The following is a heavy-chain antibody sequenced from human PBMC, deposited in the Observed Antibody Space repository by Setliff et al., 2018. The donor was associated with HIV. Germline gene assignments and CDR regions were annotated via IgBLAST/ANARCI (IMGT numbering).Heavy chain of an antibody. CDR1: GGSISGHY. V-gene: IGHV4-59*11. CDR2: IFYTGST. D-gene: IGHD2-2*01. J-gene: IGHJ6*03. Sequence: KTSETLSLTCTVSGGSISGHYWSWIRQPPGKGLEWIAYIFYTGSTNYNPSLKSRVTISVDTSKNQFFLKLSSVTAADTAEYYCVRGYCSSTTCYDDYYYMDVWGKGSTVTVSS. CDR3: VRGYCSSTTCYDDYYYMDV.